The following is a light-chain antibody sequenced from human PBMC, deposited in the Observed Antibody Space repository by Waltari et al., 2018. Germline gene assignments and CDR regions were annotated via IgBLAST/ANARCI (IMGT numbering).Light chain of an antibody. CDR2: DVN. CDR3: GSYTTRATHV. Sequence: QSALTQPASVSGSPGQSITISCTGTSSDVVGYNYASWYQPHPGTTPKLIIFDVNRRPSGVSHRFSGSKSGNTASLTISGLQAEDEADYYCGSYTTRATHVFGIGTKVTVL. CDR1: SSDVVGYNY. J-gene: IGLJ1*01. V-gene: IGLV2-14*03.